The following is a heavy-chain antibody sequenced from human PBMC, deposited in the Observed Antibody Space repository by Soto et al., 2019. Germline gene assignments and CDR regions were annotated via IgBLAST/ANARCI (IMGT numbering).Heavy chain of an antibody. Sequence: KASETLSLTCTVSGGSISSSSYYWGLIRQPPGKGLEWIGSIYYSGSTYYNPSLKSRVTISVDTSKNQFSLKLSSVTAADTAVYYCARRLEGAFDIWGQGTMVTVSS. CDR1: GGSISSSSYY. J-gene: IGHJ3*02. CDR3: ARRLEGAFDI. V-gene: IGHV4-39*01. CDR2: IYYSGST. D-gene: IGHD1-1*01.